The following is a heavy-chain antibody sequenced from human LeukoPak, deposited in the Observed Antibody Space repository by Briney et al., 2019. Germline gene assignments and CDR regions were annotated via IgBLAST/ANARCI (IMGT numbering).Heavy chain of an antibody. V-gene: IGHV3-23*01. CDR2: ISGSGGST. Sequence: GGSLRLSCAASGFTFSSYAMSWVRQAPGKGLEWVSAISGSGGSTYYADSVKGRFTISRDNSKNTLYLQMNSLRADDTAVYYCAKFSTYYDFWSGYLDAFDIWGQGTMVTVSS. J-gene: IGHJ3*02. D-gene: IGHD3-3*01. CDR1: GFTFSSYA. CDR3: AKFSTYYDFWSGYLDAFDI.